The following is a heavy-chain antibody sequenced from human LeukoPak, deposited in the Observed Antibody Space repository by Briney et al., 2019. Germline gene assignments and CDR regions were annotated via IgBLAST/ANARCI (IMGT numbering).Heavy chain of an antibody. CDR3: ARDALGSIDY. CDR2: MSSDEKNI. J-gene: IGHJ4*02. Sequence: TGGSLRLSCAASAFTFSTYAMHWVRQAPGKGLECVALMSSDEKNIHYADSVKGRFTISRDNSKNTLYLQMNGLRGEDTAMYYCARDALGSIDYWGQGTLVTVSS. D-gene: IGHD1-14*01. V-gene: IGHV3-30*04. CDR1: AFTFSTYA.